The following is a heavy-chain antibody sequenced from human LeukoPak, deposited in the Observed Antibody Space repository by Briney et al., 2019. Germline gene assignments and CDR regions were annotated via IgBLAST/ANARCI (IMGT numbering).Heavy chain of an antibody. D-gene: IGHD3-10*01. CDR1: GFTFSSYW. J-gene: IGHJ5*01. CDR3: TRAITYFYGSVTYDWFDS. V-gene: IGHV3-74*01. CDR2: IKSDGST. Sequence: GGSLRLSCGASGFTFSSYWMHWVRQTPGEGLMWVARIKSDGSTIYADSVQGRFTISRDNAKNMVYLQMNSLRDDDTAIYYCTRAITYFYGSVTYDWFDSWGQGTRVTVSS.